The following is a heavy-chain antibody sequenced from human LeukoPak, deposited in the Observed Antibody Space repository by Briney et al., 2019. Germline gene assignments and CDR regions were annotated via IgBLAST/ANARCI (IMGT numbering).Heavy chain of an antibody. V-gene: IGHV3-11*04. J-gene: IGHJ4*02. CDR3: ARVVVVKGAIGY. CDR2: ISGGGGTI. D-gene: IGHD2-15*01. Sequence: GGSLRLSCAASGFTFKDYYMSWIRQAPGTGLEWVSYISGGGGTIYYADSVKGRFTISRDNTNNSLYLQINNLKSDDTAVYYSARVVVVKGAIGYWGQGTLVTVSS. CDR1: GFTFKDYY.